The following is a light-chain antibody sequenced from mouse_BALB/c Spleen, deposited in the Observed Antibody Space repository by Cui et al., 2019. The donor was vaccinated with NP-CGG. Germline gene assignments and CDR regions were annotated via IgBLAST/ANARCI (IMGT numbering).Light chain of an antibody. Sequence: QPVLTRESALTTSPGETVTLTCRSSTGAVTTSNYANWVQEKPDHLFTGLIGGTNNRAPGVPARFSGSLIGDKAALTITGARTEDEAIYFCALWYSNHWVFGGGTKLTVL. CDR3: ALWYSNHWV. J-gene: IGLJ1*01. CDR1: TGAVTTSNY. CDR2: GTN. V-gene: IGLV1*01.